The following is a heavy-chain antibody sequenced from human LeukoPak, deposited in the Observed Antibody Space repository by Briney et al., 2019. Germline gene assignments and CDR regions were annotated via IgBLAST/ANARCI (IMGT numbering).Heavy chain of an antibody. CDR1: GGSVSSGSYY. D-gene: IGHD3-3*01. CDR2: IYYSGST. V-gene: IGHV4-61*01. Sequence: SETLSLTCTVSGGSVSSGSYYWSWIRQPPGKGLEWIGYIYYSGSTNYNPSLKSRVTISVDTSKNQFYLKLSSVTAADTAVYYCARGPRAVDSYYDFWSGYYTTSAEYFQHWGQGTLVTVSS. CDR3: ARGPRAVDSYYDFWSGYYTTSAEYFQH. J-gene: IGHJ1*01.